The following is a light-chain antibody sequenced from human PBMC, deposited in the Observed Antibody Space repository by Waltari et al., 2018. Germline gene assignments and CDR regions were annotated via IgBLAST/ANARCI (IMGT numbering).Light chain of an antibody. V-gene: IGKV3-15*01. CDR3: QQYNNWPLT. J-gene: IGKJ4*01. Sequence: EIVMTQSPATLSVSPGERATLSCRASQSVSSNLAWYQQKPGQAPGLLIYGASTRATCIPARFSGSGSGTEFTLTISSLQSEDFAVYYCQQYNNWPLTFGGGTKVEIK. CDR2: GAS. CDR1: QSVSSN.